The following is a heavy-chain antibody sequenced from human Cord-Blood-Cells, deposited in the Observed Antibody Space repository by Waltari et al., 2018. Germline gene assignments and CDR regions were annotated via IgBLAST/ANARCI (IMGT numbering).Heavy chain of an antibody. CDR1: GYTFTSYA. V-gene: IGHV1-3*01. D-gene: IGHD6-6*01. CDR3: ARGQLGPSPDY. Sequence: QVQLVQSGAEVKKPGASVKVSCKASGYTFTSYAMHWVRQAPGQRLDWMGWINAGTGNTKYSQKFQGRVNITRDTSASTAYMELSSLRSEDTAVYYCARGQLGPSPDYWGQGTLVTVSS. J-gene: IGHJ4*02. CDR2: INAGTGNT.